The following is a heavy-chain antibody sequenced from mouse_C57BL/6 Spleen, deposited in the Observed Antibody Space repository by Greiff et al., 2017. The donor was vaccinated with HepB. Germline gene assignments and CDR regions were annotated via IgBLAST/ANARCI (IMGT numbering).Heavy chain of an antibody. J-gene: IGHJ2*01. CDR1: GYTFTSYW. Sequence: QVQLQQPGAELVMPGASVKLSCKASGYTFTSYWMHWVKQRPGQGLEWIGEIDPSDSYTNYNQKFKGKSTLTVDKSSSTAYMQRSSLTSEDSAVYYCARGTVVGPYYFDYWGQGTTLTVSS. V-gene: IGHV1-69*01. CDR3: ARGTVVGPYYFDY. D-gene: IGHD1-1*01. CDR2: IDPSDSYT.